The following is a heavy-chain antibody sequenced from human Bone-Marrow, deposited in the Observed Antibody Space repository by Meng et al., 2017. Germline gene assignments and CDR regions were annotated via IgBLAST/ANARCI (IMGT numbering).Heavy chain of an antibody. CDR1: GYTFTSYG. Sequence: ASVKVSCKASGYTFTSYGISWVRQAPGQGLEGMGWISAYNGNTNYAQKLQGRVTMTTDTSTSTAYMELRSLRSDDTAVYYCARENPAPTPIFGVVIRPPYYYYGMDVWGQGTTVTVSS. V-gene: IGHV1-18*01. CDR3: ARENPAPTPIFGVVIRPPYYYYGMDV. J-gene: IGHJ6*02. D-gene: IGHD3-3*01. CDR2: ISAYNGNT.